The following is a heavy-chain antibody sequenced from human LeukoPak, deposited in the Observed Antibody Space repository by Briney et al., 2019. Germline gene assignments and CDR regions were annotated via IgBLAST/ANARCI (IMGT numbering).Heavy chain of an antibody. D-gene: IGHD2-15*01. CDR1: GFTFSNYW. J-gene: IGHJ6*02. CDR3: ARRLQAGKVPATALGMDV. CDR2: INSDGSST. Sequence: PGGSLGLSCAASGFTFSNYWMHWVRQAPGKGRVWIERINSDGSSTSCADSVKGRFTISRDNAKNTLYLQMNSLRAEDTAVYYCARRLQAGKVPATALGMDVWGQGTTVTVSS. V-gene: IGHV3-74*01.